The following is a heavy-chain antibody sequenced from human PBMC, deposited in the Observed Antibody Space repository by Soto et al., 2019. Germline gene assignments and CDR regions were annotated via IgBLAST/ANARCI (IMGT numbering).Heavy chain of an antibody. Sequence: PVGSLRLSCSTSGFTLSVYKMHWVRQAPGKGLEYVSGISNQGDTTYYADSVKGRFTISRDNSKNTLYFQMSSLRPEDTAVYYCAAAKLLPFEYWGQGTQVTVSS. V-gene: IGHV3-64D*06. CDR2: ISNQGDTT. CDR1: GFTLSVYK. D-gene: IGHD2-15*01. CDR3: AAAKLLPFEY. J-gene: IGHJ4*02.